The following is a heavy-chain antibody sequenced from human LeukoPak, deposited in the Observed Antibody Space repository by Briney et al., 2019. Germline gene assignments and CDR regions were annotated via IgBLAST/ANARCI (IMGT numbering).Heavy chain of an antibody. Sequence: ASVKVSCKASGYTFTSYDINWVRQATGQGLEWMGGIIPIFGTANYAQKFQGRVTITADESTSTAYMELSSLRSEDTAVYYCASATYYYGSGSYYPRFDPWGQGTLVTVSS. D-gene: IGHD3-10*01. CDR2: IIPIFGTA. CDR1: GYTFTSYD. J-gene: IGHJ5*02. V-gene: IGHV1-69*13. CDR3: ASATYYYGSGSYYPRFDP.